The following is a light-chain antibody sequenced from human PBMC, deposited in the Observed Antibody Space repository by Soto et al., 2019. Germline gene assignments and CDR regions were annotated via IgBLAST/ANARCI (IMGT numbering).Light chain of an antibody. CDR1: QRVSSSS. J-gene: IGKJ1*01. Sequence: IVLAQSPGTLSLSPGERATLSCRASQRVSSSSLAWYQQRRGQAPRLLIHDASSRATGIPDRFSGSGSGTDFTLTISRLEPEDFAVYYCLQYGGSPRTFGQGTKVDIK. V-gene: IGKV3-20*01. CDR2: DAS. CDR3: LQYGGSPRT.